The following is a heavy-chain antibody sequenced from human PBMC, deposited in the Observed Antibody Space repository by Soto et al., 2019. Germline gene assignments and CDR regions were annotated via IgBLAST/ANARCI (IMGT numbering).Heavy chain of an antibody. CDR2: INPSGGST. V-gene: IGHV1-46*01. CDR1: GYTFTSYY. CDR3: ARLRLGELSFDNWFDP. Sequence: ASVKVSCKASGYTFTSYYMHWVRQAPGQGLEWMGIINPSGGSTSYAQKFQGRVTMTRDTSTSTVYMELSSLRSEDTAVYYCARLRLGELSFDNWFDPWGQGTLVPVYS. J-gene: IGHJ5*02. D-gene: IGHD3-16*02.